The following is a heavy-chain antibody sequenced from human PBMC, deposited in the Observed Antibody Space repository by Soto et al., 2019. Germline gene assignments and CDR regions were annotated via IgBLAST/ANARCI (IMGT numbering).Heavy chain of an antibody. D-gene: IGHD2-8*01. CDR3: ARDPWGCTNSPCHSYYYMAV. Sequence: PGGSLRLSCAASGFTFSRYGMHWLRQAPGKGLEWVANIWCDGNNKNYADSVKGRFAISRDDSKDTVYLQMNSLRAEDTAVYYCARDPWGCTNSPCHSYYYMAVWGEGTAVTVSS. CDR1: GFTFSRYG. CDR2: IWCDGNNK. J-gene: IGHJ6*03. V-gene: IGHV3-33*01.